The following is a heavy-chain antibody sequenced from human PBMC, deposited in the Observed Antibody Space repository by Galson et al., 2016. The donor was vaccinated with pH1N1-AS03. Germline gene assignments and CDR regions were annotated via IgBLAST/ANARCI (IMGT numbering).Heavy chain of an antibody. Sequence: SETLSLTCSVSSGSISGYYWSWIRQPPGKGLEWIGYIYYTGMTNYNPSLKSRVTISVDTSKNQFSLKLSSVTAAGTAIYYCARQNGHRLLWDYWGQGTLVTVSS. CDR3: ARQNGHRLLWDY. CDR1: SGSISGYY. J-gene: IGHJ4*02. CDR2: IYYTGMT. V-gene: IGHV4-59*08. D-gene: IGHD2-8*01.